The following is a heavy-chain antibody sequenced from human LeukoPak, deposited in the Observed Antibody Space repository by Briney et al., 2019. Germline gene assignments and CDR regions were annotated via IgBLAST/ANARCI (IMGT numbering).Heavy chain of an antibody. D-gene: IGHD3-9*01. CDR1: GGSISSYY. CDR2: IYTSGST. J-gene: IGHJ3*02. V-gene: IGHV4-4*07. Sequence: SETLSLTCTVSGGSISSYYWSWIRQPAGEGMEWIGRIYTSGSTNYNPSLKSRVTMSVDTSKNQFSLKLSSVTAADTAVYYCARACSNYDILTGYYTPSDAFDIWGQGTMVTVSS. CDR3: ARACSNYDILTGYYTPSDAFDI.